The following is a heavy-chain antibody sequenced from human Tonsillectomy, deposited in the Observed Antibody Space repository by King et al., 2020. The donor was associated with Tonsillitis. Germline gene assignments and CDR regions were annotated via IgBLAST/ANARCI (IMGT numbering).Heavy chain of an antibody. Sequence: VQLVESGGGVVQPGRSLRLSCAASGFTFSSYGMHWVRQAPGKGLEWVAVISYDGSNKYYADSVKGRFTISRDNSKNKLYLQMNSLRAEDTAVYYCARGGKLWFGERYLQHGGQGPLVTVSS. D-gene: IGHD3-10*01. CDR2: ISYDGSNK. CDR3: ARGGKLWFGERYLQH. CDR1: GFTFSSYG. V-gene: IGHV3-33*05. J-gene: IGHJ1*01.